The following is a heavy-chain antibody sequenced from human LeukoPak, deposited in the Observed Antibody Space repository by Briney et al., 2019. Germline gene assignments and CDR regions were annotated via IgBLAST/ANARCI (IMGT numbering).Heavy chain of an antibody. CDR3: ARHTDSSGWYRAWFDP. CDR2: MFYSGTV. CDR1: GRSLSSSRHY. Sequence: SETLSLTCTVYGRSLSSSRHYWGWIRHPPGKGLEWIGRMFYSGTVYYNASVTSRVTISVDTSINQFSLKVTSVTAADTAVYYCARHTDSSGWYRAWFDPWGQGTLVIVPS. J-gene: IGHJ5*02. V-gene: IGHV4-39*01. D-gene: IGHD6-19*01.